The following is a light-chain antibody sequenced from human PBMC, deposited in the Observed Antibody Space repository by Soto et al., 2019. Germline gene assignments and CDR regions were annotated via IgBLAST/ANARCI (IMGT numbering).Light chain of an antibody. J-gene: IGKJ2*01. CDR3: QQYNNVPPDT. Sequence: ERILTQSPASLSVSPGERATPSCRASQSVNNNLAWYQKKPGQAPRLLIYGASTRATGIPGRFRGSGSGTEFTLTIPSLQSEDFAVYFCQQYNNVPPDTFGQGTKLEI. CDR1: QSVNNN. CDR2: GAS. V-gene: IGKV3-15*01.